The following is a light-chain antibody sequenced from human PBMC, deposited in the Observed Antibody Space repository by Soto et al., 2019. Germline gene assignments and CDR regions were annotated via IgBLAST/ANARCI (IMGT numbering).Light chain of an antibody. CDR2: ENN. CDR1: SSNVGNHY. Sequence: QSVLTQPPSVSAAPGQKVSISCSGSSSNVGNHYVSWYQQFPGTAPKLLIYENNKRPSGVPDRFSGSKSGTSATLGITGLQTGEEADYYGGAWDRSRSAGVFGGGTKLTVL. V-gene: IGLV1-51*02. CDR3: GAWDRSRSAGV. J-gene: IGLJ3*02.